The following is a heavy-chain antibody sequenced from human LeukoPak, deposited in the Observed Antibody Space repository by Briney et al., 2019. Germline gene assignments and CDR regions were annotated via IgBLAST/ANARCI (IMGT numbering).Heavy chain of an antibody. CDR1: GFTFSSYS. J-gene: IGHJ4*02. D-gene: IGHD6-19*01. V-gene: IGHV3-21*01. CDR3: ARDLLYSSGWNEVDH. Sequence: GGSLRLSCAASGFTFSSYSMNWVRQAPGKGLEWVSSISSSSSYIYYADSVKGRFTISRDNAKNSLYLQMNSLRAEDTAVYYCARDLLYSSGWNEVDHWGQGTLVTVSS. CDR2: ISSSSSYI.